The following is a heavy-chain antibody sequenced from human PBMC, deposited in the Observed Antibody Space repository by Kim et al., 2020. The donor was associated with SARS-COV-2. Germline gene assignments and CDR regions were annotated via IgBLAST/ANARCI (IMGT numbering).Heavy chain of an antibody. CDR1: GFTFTDYT. CDR2: ISSDSTYK. CDR3: ARDRAVINYEYFQD. Sequence: GGSLRLSCVASGFTFTDYTMHWVRQAPGKGLEWVSSISSDSTYKYYADSLRGRFTIARDNAKNLLFLQMNGLKAEDTAVYYCARDRAVINYEYFQDWGQGTLVTVSS. J-gene: IGHJ1*01. D-gene: IGHD3-3*01. V-gene: IGHV3-21*06.